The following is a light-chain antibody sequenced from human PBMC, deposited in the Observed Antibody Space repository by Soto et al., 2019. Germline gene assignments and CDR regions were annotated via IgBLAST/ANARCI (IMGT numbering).Light chain of an antibody. CDR2: DVT. Sequence: QSALAQPRSVSGSPGQSVTLSCTGTSSDVGGYDFVSWYQQYPGKAPKLIIFDVTERTSGVPDRFSGSKSGNSASLTISGLQAEDEADYYFSSYAGSYILGVFGGGTKLTVL. V-gene: IGLV2-11*01. CDR3: SSYAGSYILGV. J-gene: IGLJ3*02. CDR1: SSDVGGYDF.